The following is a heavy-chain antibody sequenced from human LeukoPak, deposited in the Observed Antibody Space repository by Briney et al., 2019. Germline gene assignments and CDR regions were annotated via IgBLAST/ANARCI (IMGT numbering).Heavy chain of an antibody. CDR3: ASDSSGYLQTDAFDI. V-gene: IGHV4-31*03. D-gene: IGHD3-22*01. Sequence: SETLSLTCTVSGGSISSGGYYWSWIRQHPGKGLEWIGYIYYSGSTYYNPSLKSRVTISVDTSKNQFSLKLSSVTAADTAVYYCASDSSGYLQTDAFDIWGQGTMVTVSS. CDR2: IYYSGST. CDR1: GGSISSGGYY. J-gene: IGHJ3*02.